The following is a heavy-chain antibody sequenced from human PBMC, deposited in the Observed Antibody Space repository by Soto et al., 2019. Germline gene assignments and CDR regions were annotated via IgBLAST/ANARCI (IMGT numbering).Heavy chain of an antibody. V-gene: IGHV3-23*01. CDR2: IEGSGTIT. D-gene: IGHD3-10*01. J-gene: IGHJ5*01. CDR1: GFMFSTTD. Sequence: VSCAASGFMFSTTDMSWVRQAPGKLLEWVTTIEGSGTITYYADSVRGRFTISRDNSKNTVYLQMDSLTADDTAVYYCVKNSGWFNSWGQGTPVTVSS. CDR3: VKNSGWFNS.